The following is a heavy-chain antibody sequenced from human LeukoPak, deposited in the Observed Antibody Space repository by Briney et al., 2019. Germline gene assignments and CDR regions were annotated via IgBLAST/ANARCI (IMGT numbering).Heavy chain of an antibody. CDR3: AKDWLSGTYLAGMDV. D-gene: IGHD1-26*01. CDR2: ISYDGSNK. J-gene: IGHJ4*02. CDR1: GFTFSNYG. Sequence: PGGSLRLSCAASGFTFSNYGMHWVRQAPGKGLEWVAVISYDGSNKYYADSVKGRFTISRDNSKNTLYLQMNSLRAEDTAVYYCAKDWLSGTYLAGMDVWGQGTLVTASS. V-gene: IGHV3-30*18.